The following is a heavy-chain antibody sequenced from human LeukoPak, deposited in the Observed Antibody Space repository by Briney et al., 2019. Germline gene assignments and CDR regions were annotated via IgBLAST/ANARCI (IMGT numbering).Heavy chain of an antibody. CDR2: INQDGSEK. CDR3: ARDLGGSGSSLLDV. V-gene: IGHV3-7*01. CDR1: GFTFSSYW. Sequence: GGSLRLSCAASGFTFSSYWMSWVRQAPGRGLEWVANINQDGSEKYYVDSVKGRFTISRDNAKNSLYLQMNSLRAEDTAVYYCARDLGGSGSSLLDVWGQGTTVTVSS. D-gene: IGHD3-10*01. J-gene: IGHJ6*02.